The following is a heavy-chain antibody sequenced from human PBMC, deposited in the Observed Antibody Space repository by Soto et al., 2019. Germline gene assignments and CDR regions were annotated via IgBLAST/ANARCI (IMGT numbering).Heavy chain of an antibody. CDR1: GVTFCSSW. CDR2: MYTDGSNS. D-gene: IGHD5-12*01. CDR3: VRGHTGYGNFAF. V-gene: IGHV3-74*01. Sequence: LRLSCERSGVTFCSSWMHSFRQAPGKGLVWVSRMYTDGSNSYYADSVRGRLTISRDNAKSTLYLQMNSLRAEDTAVYYCVRGHTGYGNFAFWGQGTLVIVSS. J-gene: IGHJ4*02.